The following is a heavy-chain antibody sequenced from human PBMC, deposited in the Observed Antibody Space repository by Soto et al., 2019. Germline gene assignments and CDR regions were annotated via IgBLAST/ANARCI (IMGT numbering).Heavy chain of an antibody. Sequence: GGSLRLSCAASGFTFSEYAMTWVRQAPGKGLEWVSVIGGAGSNIYYADSVEGRFTVSRDDSKNTLYLRMDSLRVEDTAVYYCAKVFVSRNGVYDPFHIWGPGTMVTGSS. CDR1: GFTFSEYA. J-gene: IGHJ3*02. V-gene: IGHV3-23*01. CDR2: IGGAGSNI. CDR3: AKVFVSRNGVYDPFHI. D-gene: IGHD2-8*01.